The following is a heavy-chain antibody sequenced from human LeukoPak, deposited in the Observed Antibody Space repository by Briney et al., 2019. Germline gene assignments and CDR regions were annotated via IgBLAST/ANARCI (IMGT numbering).Heavy chain of an antibody. CDR3: ARRLRTTSTIDY. V-gene: IGHV5-51*01. D-gene: IGHD1-1*01. CDR1: GYSFTTYW. J-gene: IGHJ4*02. CDR2: IYPGDSDT. Sequence: GESLKISCKGSGYSFTTYWIGWVRQMPGKVLEGMGIIYPGDSDTRYSPSFQGQVTISADKSISTAYLQWSSLKASDTAMYYCARRLRTTSTIDYWGQGTLVTVSP.